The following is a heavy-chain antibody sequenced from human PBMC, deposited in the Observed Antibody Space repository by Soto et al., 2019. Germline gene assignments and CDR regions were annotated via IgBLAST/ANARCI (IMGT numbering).Heavy chain of an antibody. CDR3: VRVRGGGTYHFDY. CDR2: SRNKANSYTT. Sequence: PGGSLRLSCAASGFTFSDYYMDWVRQAPGKGLEWVGRSRNKANSYTTEYAASVKGRFTISRDDSKNSLYLQMNNLKTDDTAVYYCVRVRGGGTYHFDYWGQGTLVTVSS. CDR1: GFTFSDYY. D-gene: IGHD3-10*01. V-gene: IGHV3-72*01. J-gene: IGHJ4*02.